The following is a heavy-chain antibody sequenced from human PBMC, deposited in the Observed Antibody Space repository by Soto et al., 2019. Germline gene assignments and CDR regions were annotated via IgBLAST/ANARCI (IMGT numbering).Heavy chain of an antibody. Sequence: ASVKVSCKASGYTFTSYGISWVRQAPGQGLEWMGWISAYNGNTNYAQKLQGRVTMTTDTSTSTAYMELRSLRSDDTAVYYCARDRQYDDFWSGYYGMDFWGQGTTVTVSS. J-gene: IGHJ6*02. D-gene: IGHD3-3*01. CDR1: GYTFTSYG. CDR2: ISAYNGNT. V-gene: IGHV1-18*01. CDR3: ARDRQYDDFWSGYYGMDF.